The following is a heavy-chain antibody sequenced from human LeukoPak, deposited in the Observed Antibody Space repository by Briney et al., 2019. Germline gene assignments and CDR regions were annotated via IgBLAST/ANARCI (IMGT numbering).Heavy chain of an antibody. CDR2: ISSSSSSI. J-gene: IGHJ4*02. CDR3: ASGPSPYCGGDCQTTFDY. Sequence: GGSLRLSCAASGCTFSSYSMNWVRQAPGKGLEWVSYISSSSSSIYYADSVKGRFTISRDNAKNSLYLQMNSLRAEDTAVYFCASGPSPYCGGDCQTTFDYWGQGTLVTVSS. V-gene: IGHV3-48*01. CDR1: GCTFSSYS. D-gene: IGHD2-21*01.